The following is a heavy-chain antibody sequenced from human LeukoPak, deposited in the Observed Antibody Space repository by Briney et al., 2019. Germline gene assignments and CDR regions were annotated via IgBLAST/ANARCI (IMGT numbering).Heavy chain of an antibody. D-gene: IGHD5-18*01. V-gene: IGHV1-8*01. J-gene: IGHJ6*02. CDR1: GYTFTSYD. CDR2: MNPNSGNT. CDR3: AREDVVKRDTAMEYYYYGMDV. Sequence: GASVKVSCKASGYTFTSYDINWVRQATGQGLEWMGWMNPNSGNTGYAQKFQGRVTMTRNTSISTAYMELSSLRSEDTAVYYCAREDVVKRDTAMEYYYYGMDVWGQGTTVTVSS.